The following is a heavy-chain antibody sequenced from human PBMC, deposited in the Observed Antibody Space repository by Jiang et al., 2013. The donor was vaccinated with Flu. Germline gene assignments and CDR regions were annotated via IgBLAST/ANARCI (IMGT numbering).Heavy chain of an antibody. CDR2: ISHSGST. CDR1: GGSLSDYY. J-gene: IGHJ4*02. D-gene: IGHD5-12*01. Sequence: LLKPSETLSLRCDVSGGSLSDYYWNWIRQPPGEGLEWIGEISHSGSTNINPSLKSRVTISVDTSKNHFSLKLNSVTAADTAMYFCARMRRFSGYDLWGRGTLVIVSS. CDR3: ARMRRFSGYDL. V-gene: IGHV4-34*01.